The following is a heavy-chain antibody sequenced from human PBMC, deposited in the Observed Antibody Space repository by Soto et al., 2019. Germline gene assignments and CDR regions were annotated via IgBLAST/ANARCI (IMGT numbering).Heavy chain of an antibody. J-gene: IGHJ4*02. Sequence: QVQLVQSGAEVKRPGSSVKVSCKASGDTFNFYSINWVRQAPGLGLEWMGRVNPIVSMSNYAQKFQGRVTMTADKSTSTAYMELSSLRSEDTAIYSCGSSYGSGYRDFDYWGQGALVTVSS. CDR2: VNPIVSMS. D-gene: IGHD3-10*01. CDR1: GDTFNFYS. V-gene: IGHV1-69*02. CDR3: GSSYGSGYRDFDY.